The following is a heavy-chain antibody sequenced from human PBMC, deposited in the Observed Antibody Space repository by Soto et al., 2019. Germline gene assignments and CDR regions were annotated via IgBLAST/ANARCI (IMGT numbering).Heavy chain of an antibody. D-gene: IGHD6-13*01. V-gene: IGHV1-8*01. CDR3: ARRAERSATTYFDF. CDR1: GYTFTTYD. Sequence: QVQLVQSGAEVRKPVASVKVSCKASGYTFTTYDINWVRQAAGQGLEWMGWLNPHNGNAGYAQKFQGRVTMTRNTPTYTASMEVSMLRSDATAVYYGARRAERSATTYFDFWGQGTLVTVP. CDR2: LNPHNGNA. J-gene: IGHJ4*02.